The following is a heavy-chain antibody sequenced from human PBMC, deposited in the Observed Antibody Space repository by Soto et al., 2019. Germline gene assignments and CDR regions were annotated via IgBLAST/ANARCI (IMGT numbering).Heavy chain of an antibody. CDR3: ARAAGGYYDSSGYVDY. CDR1: GGTFSSYA. V-gene: IGHV1-69*13. Sequence: ASVKVSCKASGGTFSSYAISWVRQAPGQGLEWMGGIIPIFGTANYAQKFQGRVTITADESTSTAYMELSSLRSEDTAVYYCARAAGGYYDSSGYVDYWGQGTLVTVSS. CDR2: IIPIFGTA. D-gene: IGHD3-22*01. J-gene: IGHJ4*02.